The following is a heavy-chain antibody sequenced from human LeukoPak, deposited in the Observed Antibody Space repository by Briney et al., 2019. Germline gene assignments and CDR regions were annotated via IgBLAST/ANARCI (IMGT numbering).Heavy chain of an antibody. CDR2: ISAYNGNT. J-gene: IGHJ4*02. Sequence: GASVKVSCKASGYTFTSYGISWMRQAPGQGLEWMGWISAYNGNTNYAQKLQGRVTMTTDTSTSTAYMELRSLRSDDTAVYYCARDLGSLEENTPDYWGQGTLVTVSS. CDR1: GYTFTSYG. V-gene: IGHV1-18*01. D-gene: IGHD1/OR15-1a*01. CDR3: ARDLGSLEENTPDY.